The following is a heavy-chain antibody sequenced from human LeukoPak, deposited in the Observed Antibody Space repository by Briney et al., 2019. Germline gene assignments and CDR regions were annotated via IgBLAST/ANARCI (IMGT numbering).Heavy chain of an antibody. CDR2: IYYSGST. CDR1: GYSISSGYY. D-gene: IGHD3-22*01. Sequence: SETLSLTCTVSGYSISSGYYWGWIRQPPGKGLEWIGSIYYSGSTYYNPSLKSRVTISLDMSKNQFSLKLSSVTAADTAVYYCARDSSGYYYFDYWGQGTLVTVSS. J-gene: IGHJ4*02. CDR3: ARDSSGYYYFDY. V-gene: IGHV4-38-2*02.